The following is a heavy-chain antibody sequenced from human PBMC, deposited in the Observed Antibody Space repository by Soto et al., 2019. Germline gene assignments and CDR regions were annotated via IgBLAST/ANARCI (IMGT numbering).Heavy chain of an antibody. J-gene: IGHJ4*02. D-gene: IGHD7-27*01. CDR2: IYHSGST. Sequence: SQTLSLTYALFSGYIGSSNWCSRVRQPPGKGLEWIGEIYHSGSTNYNPSLKSRVTISVDKSKNQFSLKLSSVTAADTAVYYCARGWGRIFDYWGQGTLVTVS. CDR1: SGYIGSSNW. V-gene: IGHV4-4*02. CDR3: ARGWGRIFDY.